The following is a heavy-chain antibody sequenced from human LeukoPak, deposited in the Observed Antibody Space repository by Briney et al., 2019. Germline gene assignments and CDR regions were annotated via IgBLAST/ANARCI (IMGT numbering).Heavy chain of an antibody. D-gene: IGHD3-16*02. J-gene: IGHJ6*03. CDR3: ARGSSLAYYVDV. V-gene: IGHV3-21*01. CDR2: ISSSSSYI. CDR1: GFTFSSYS. Sequence: GGSLRLSCAASGFTFSSYSMNWARQAPGKGLEWVSSISSSSSYIYYADSVKGRFTISRDNAKNSLYLQMNSLRAEDTAVYYCARGSSLAYYVDVWGKGTTVTVSS.